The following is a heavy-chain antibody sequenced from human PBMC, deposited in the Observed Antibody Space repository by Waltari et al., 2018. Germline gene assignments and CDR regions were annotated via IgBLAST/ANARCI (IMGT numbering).Heavy chain of an antibody. CDR2: INSDWSIT. CDR1: GFTFSRYW. J-gene: IGHJ6*02. D-gene: IGHD6-13*01. CDR3: ARVATKTYSSPVPGRPYYYGMDV. V-gene: IGHV3-74*01. Sequence: EEQLVESGGGLVQPGESLRLSCAASGFTFSRYWMDWVRQAPGKWLVWDSRINSDWSITIYAEAVKGRFTISRDNAKNTLYVQRNRLRAEDTAVYYCARVATKTYSSPVPGRPYYYGMDVWGQGTTVTVAS.